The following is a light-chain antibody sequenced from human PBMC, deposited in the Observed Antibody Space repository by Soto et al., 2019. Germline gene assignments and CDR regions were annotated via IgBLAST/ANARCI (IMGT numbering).Light chain of an antibody. CDR1: QGIRND. Sequence: AIQMTQSPSSLSASVGDRVTITCRASQGIRNDLGWYQQKPGKAPKLLIYAASSLQSGVPSRFSGSGSGTDFTLTTSSLQPERFATYYCLRDYNYPYTFGQGTKLEIK. CDR2: AAS. V-gene: IGKV1-6*01. J-gene: IGKJ2*01. CDR3: LRDYNYPYT.